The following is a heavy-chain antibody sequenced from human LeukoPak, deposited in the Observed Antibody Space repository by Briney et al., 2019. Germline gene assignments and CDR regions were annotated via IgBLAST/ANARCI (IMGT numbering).Heavy chain of an antibody. CDR2: IYYSGST. Sequence: SETLALTFTVSGVSISSYYWSWIRQPPGKGLEWIGHIYYSGSTNYNPSLKSRFTISGDTSKNQFSLKMSSVTPADTAVYYCARLGILRYFDRFYYYHGMDVWGQGTMVTVSS. CDR3: ARLGILRYFDRFYYYHGMDV. V-gene: IGHV4-59*08. D-gene: IGHD3-9*01. J-gene: IGHJ6*02. CDR1: GVSISSYY.